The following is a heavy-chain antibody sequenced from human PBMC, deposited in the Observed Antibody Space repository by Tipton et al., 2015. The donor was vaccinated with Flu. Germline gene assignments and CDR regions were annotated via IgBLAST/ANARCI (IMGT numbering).Heavy chain of an antibody. V-gene: IGHV3-7*04. Sequence: SLRLSCAASGFTFSTYWMTWIRQAPGKGLEWVAVIKPDGSETHYLGSVKGRFTLSRDNAKNSVSLQMSNLRVEDTAVHYCVRAIAASGSFWGQGTLVTVSS. CDR2: IKPDGSET. J-gene: IGHJ4*02. CDR3: VRAIAASGSF. CDR1: GFTFSTYW. D-gene: IGHD3-10*01.